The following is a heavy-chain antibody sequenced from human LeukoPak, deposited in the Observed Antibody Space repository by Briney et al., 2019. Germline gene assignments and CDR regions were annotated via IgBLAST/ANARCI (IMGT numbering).Heavy chain of an antibody. J-gene: IGHJ6*03. Sequence: ASVKVSCKASGYTFTGYYMHWVRQAPGQGLEWMGWINPNSGGTNYAQKSQGRVTMTRDTSISTAYMELSRLRSDDTAVYYCARGASGGSYYYYYMDVWGKGTTVTVSS. D-gene: IGHD2-15*01. CDR1: GYTFTGYY. CDR2: INPNSGGT. V-gene: IGHV1-2*02. CDR3: ARGASGGSYYYYYMDV.